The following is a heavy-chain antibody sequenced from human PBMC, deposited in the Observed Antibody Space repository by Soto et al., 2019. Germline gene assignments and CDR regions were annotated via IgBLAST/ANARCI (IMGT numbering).Heavy chain of an antibody. V-gene: IGHV3-11*06. J-gene: IGHJ4*02. CDR3: ARDHGMATITGYFDY. CDR2: ISSSSSYT. Sequence: GGSLRLSCAASGFTFSDYYMSWIRQAPGKGLEWVSYISSSSSYTNYADSVKGRFTISRDNAKNSLYLQMNSLRAEDTAVYYCARDHGMATITGYFDYWGQGTLVTVSS. CDR1: GFTFSDYY. D-gene: IGHD5-12*01.